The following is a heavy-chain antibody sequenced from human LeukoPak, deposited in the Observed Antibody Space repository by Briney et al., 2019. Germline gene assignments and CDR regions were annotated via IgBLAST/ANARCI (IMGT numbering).Heavy chain of an antibody. CDR1: GFTFSSYG. Sequence: GGSLRLSCAASGFTFSSYGMHWVRQAPGKGLEWVAVISYDGSNKYYADSVKGRFTISRDNSKNTLYLQMSSLRAEDTAVYYCAKVTGLLWFGERPLDYWGQGTLVTVSS. D-gene: IGHD3-10*01. V-gene: IGHV3-30*18. CDR2: ISYDGSNK. J-gene: IGHJ4*02. CDR3: AKVTGLLWFGERPLDY.